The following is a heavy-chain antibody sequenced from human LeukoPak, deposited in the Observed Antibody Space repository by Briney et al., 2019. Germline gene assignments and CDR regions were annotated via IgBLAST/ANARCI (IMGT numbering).Heavy chain of an antibody. CDR1: GGTFSSYA. V-gene: IGHV1-69*06. J-gene: IGHJ4*02. CDR2: IIPIFGTA. Sequence: ASVKVSCKASGGTFSSYAISWVRQAPGQGLEWMGGIIPIFGTANYAQKFQGRVTITADKSTSTAYMKLSSLRSEDTAVYYCARGGSSGYWSDYFDYWGQGTLVTVSS. CDR3: ARGGSSGYWSDYFDY. D-gene: IGHD3-22*01.